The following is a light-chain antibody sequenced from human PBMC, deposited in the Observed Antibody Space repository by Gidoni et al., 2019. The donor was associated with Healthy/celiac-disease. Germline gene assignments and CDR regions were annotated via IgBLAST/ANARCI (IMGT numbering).Light chain of an antibody. V-gene: IGKV3-20*01. CDR3: QQYGRSLYT. Sequence: ESVLTQSPGTLSLSQGERATLSCRASQIVSSSYLAWYKQKPGHAPRLRIYGASSRATGLPDRFSGSGSGTDFTLTISRLEPEESAVYYWQQYGRSLYTFGQGTKLEIK. CDR1: QIVSSSY. J-gene: IGKJ2*01. CDR2: GAS.